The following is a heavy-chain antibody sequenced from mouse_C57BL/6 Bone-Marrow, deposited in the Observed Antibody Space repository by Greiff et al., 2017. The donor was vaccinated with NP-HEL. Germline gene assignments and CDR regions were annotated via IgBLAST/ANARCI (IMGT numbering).Heavy chain of an antibody. CDR2: ISDGGSYT. Sequence: EVQGVESGGGLVKPGGSLKLSCAASGFTFSSYAMSWVRQTPEKRLEWVATISDGGSYTYYPDNVKGRFTISIANAKNNLYLQMSQLKSEDTDMYYCERGSLYYGSSYYAMDYWGQGTSVTVSS. CDR1: GFTFSSYA. CDR3: ERGSLYYGSSYYAMDY. J-gene: IGHJ4*01. D-gene: IGHD1-1*01. V-gene: IGHV5-4*01.